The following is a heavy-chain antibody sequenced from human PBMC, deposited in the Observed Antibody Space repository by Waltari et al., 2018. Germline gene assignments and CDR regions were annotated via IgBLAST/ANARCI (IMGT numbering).Heavy chain of an antibody. Sequence: EVQLLESGGALVQPGGSLRLSCAASGFTFSSYTLIWVRQAPGKGLEWVSTISDPATGNTHYADSVKGRFTISRDDSRNTVYLQMNGRIAEDTAVYYCSTWLRAHFDYWGQGTPVTVSS. CDR2: ISDPATGNT. CDR3: STWLRAHFDY. CDR1: GFTFSSYT. D-gene: IGHD5-12*01. V-gene: IGHV3-23*01. J-gene: IGHJ4*02.